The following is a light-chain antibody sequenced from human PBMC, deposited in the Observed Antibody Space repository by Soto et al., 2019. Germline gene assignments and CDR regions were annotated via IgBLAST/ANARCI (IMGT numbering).Light chain of an antibody. CDR1: SSDVGAYKY. CDR2: GVS. V-gene: IGLV2-14*03. Sequence: QSVLTQPASVSGSPGQSITISCTGTSSDVGAYKYVSWYQQHPGKAPKLIIYGVSNWPSAVSNRFSGSKSGNTAFLTISGLQPEDEADYYCSSFTGTTTLDVFGTGTKVTVL. CDR3: SSFTGTTTLDV. J-gene: IGLJ1*01.